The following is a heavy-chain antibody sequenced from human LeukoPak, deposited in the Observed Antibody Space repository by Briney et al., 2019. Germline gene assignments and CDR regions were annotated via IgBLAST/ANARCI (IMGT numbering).Heavy chain of an antibody. J-gene: IGHJ4*02. Sequence: ASVKVSCMASAHSITGYYLHWVRQAPGQGLEWMGWVHPNGGERKYAQNFEGRVTMTRDTSIGTAYLEMNSLRSDDTAVYYCAREGVTAAVDYWGLGTLVTVSS. V-gene: IGHV1-2*02. CDR1: AHSITGYY. D-gene: IGHD2-21*02. CDR2: VHPNGGER. CDR3: AREGVTAAVDY.